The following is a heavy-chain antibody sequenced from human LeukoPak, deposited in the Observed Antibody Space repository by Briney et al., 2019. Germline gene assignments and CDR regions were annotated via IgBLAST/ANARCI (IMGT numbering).Heavy chain of an antibody. CDR3: ARVFPAAGLDY. Sequence: PGGSLRLSCVTSPGYGFTSHWMNWVRQAPGRGLEWVANIKQDGSEKSYLDSVKARFTISRDNAKSSLYLQMDSLRAEDTAVYYCARVFPAAGLDYWGQGTLVTVSS. CDR2: IKQDGSEK. D-gene: IGHD1-14*01. J-gene: IGHJ4*02. CDR1: PGYGFTSHW. V-gene: IGHV3-7*01.